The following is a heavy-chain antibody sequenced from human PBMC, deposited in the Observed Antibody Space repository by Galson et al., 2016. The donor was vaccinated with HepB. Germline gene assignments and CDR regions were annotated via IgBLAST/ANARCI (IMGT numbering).Heavy chain of an antibody. Sequence: ALVKPTQTLTLTCTFSGFSLSTSGVCVSWIRQPPGKALEWLALIDWDDDTYYKTSLKTRLTIPRDTSKTQVVLTMTNMDPVDTATYYCPRIRWGSRSYYYTSGSYYDYWGQGTQVTVSS. D-gene: IGHD3-10*01. J-gene: IGHJ4*02. CDR1: GFSLSTSGVC. CDR3: PRIRWGSRSYYYTSGSYYDY. CDR2: IDWDDDT. V-gene: IGHV2-70*01.